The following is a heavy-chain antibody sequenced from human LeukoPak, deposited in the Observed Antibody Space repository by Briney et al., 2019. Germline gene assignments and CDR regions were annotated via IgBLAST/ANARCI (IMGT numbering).Heavy chain of an antibody. D-gene: IGHD1-26*01. CDR2: IYYSGST. Sequence: SETLSLTCTVSGGSINSYYWSWIRQPPGKGLEWIGYIYYSGSTNYNPSLKSRVTISVDTSKNQFSLKLRSVTAADTAVYYCARLAKRYFDLWGRGTLVTVSS. J-gene: IGHJ2*01. CDR3: ARLAKRYFDL. V-gene: IGHV4-59*08. CDR1: GGSINSYY.